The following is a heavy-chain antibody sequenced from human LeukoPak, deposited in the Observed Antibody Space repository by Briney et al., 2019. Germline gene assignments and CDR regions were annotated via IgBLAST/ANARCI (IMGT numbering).Heavy chain of an antibody. J-gene: IGHJ6*02. CDR2: IYSGGST. V-gene: IGHV3-53*01. Sequence: GGSLRLSCAASGFTVSSNYMSWVRQAPGKGLEWVSVIYSGGSTCYADSVKGRFTISRDNSKNTLYLQMNSLRAEDTAVYYCARDREDYYYYYGMDVWGQGTTVTVSS. CDR1: GFTVSSNY. CDR3: ARDREDYYYYYGMDV.